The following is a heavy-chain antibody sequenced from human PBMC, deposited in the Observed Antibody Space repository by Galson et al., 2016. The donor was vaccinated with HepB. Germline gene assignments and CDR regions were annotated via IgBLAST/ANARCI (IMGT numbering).Heavy chain of an antibody. Sequence: SLRLSCAASGFTFSSFGMHWVRQAPGKGLEWVAVMLYAGDKYYSDSAKGRFTISRDNSNNTLYLQMNNLRAEDTAMYYCARERDLDYWGQGTLVTVST. CDR2: MLYAGDK. CDR3: ARERDLDY. J-gene: IGHJ4*02. V-gene: IGHV3-33*01. D-gene: IGHD5-24*01. CDR1: GFTFSSFG.